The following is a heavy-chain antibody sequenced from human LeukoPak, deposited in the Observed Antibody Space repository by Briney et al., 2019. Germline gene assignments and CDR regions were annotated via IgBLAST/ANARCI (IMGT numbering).Heavy chain of an antibody. CDR1: GFTFSSYA. V-gene: IGHV3-23*01. D-gene: IGHD3-10*01. CDR2: ISGSGGST. Sequence: PGGSLRLSCAASGFTFSSYAMSWVRQAPGKGLEWVSAISGSGGSTYYADSVKGRFTISRDNSKNTLYLQVNSLRAEDTAVYYCAKAYYYGSGSPNWFDPWGQGTLVTVSS. J-gene: IGHJ5*02. CDR3: AKAYYYGSGSPNWFDP.